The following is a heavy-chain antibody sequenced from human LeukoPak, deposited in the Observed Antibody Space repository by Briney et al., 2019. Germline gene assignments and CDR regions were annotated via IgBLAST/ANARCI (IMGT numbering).Heavy chain of an antibody. CDR3: ARTLEGKMATIAFSGFDY. Sequence: GRSLRLSCAASGFTFSSYAMHWVRQAPGKGLEWVAVISYDGSNKYYADSVKGRFTISRDNSKNTLYLQMNSLRAEDTAVYYCARTLEGKMATIAFSGFDYWGQGTLVTVSS. CDR2: ISYDGSNK. J-gene: IGHJ4*02. V-gene: IGHV3-30-3*01. D-gene: IGHD5-24*01. CDR1: GFTFSSYA.